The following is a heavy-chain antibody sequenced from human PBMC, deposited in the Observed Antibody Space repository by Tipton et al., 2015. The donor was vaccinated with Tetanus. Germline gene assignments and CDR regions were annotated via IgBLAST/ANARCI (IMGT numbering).Heavy chain of an antibody. J-gene: IGHJ4*02. CDR2: ISHNGST. CDR1: GGSISSNYW. Sequence: SLRLSCAVSGGSISSNYWWSWGRQSPGTGLEWIGEISHNGSTNYNPSLKSRVTISVDKSKNQFSLRLGSVTAADTAMYYCAREPAATGTSLFDYWGRGALVTVSS. CDR3: AREPAATGTSLFDY. D-gene: IGHD6-13*01. V-gene: IGHV4-4*02.